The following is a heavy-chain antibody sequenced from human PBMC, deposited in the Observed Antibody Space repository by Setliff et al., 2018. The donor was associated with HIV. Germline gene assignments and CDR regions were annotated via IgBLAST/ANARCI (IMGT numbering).Heavy chain of an antibody. CDR3: ARSLLISSSTHLKPSDY. CDR1: GYSISSVS. J-gene: IGHJ4*02. V-gene: IGHV3-21*01. CDR2: ISSSSSYI. D-gene: IGHD6-13*01. Sequence: PSETLSLTCTVSGYSISSVSYWGWIRQPPGKGLEWVSSISSSSSYIYYADSVKGRFTISRDNAKNSLYLQRNSLRAEDTAVYYCARSLLISSSTHLKPSDYWGQGTLVTVSS.